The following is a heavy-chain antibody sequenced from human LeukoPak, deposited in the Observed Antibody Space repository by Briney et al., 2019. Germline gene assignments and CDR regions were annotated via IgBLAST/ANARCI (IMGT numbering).Heavy chain of an antibody. CDR2: ISYDGSNK. V-gene: IGHV3-30-3*01. D-gene: IGHD3-3*01. Sequence: GRSLRLSCAASGFTFSSYAMHWVRQAPGKGLEWVAVISYDGSNKYYADSVKGRFTISRDNSKNTLYLQMNSLRAEDTAVYYCARIYTYYDFWGGSLWGQGTLVTVSS. CDR1: GFTFSSYA. CDR3: ARIYTYYDFWGGSL. J-gene: IGHJ4*02.